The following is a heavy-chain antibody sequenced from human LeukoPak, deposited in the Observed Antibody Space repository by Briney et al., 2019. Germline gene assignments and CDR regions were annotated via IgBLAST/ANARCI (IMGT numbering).Heavy chain of an antibody. D-gene: IGHD3-3*01. J-gene: IGHJ4*02. CDR3: ARGGVTAFDY. CDR1: GGSFNGYY. CDR2: INHSGST. V-gene: IGHV4-34*01. Sequence: SETLSLTCAVYGGSFNGYYWSWIRQPPGKGLEWIGEINHSGSTNYNPSLKSRVTISVDTSKNQFSLKLSSVTAADTAVYYCARGGVTAFDYWGQGTLVTVSS.